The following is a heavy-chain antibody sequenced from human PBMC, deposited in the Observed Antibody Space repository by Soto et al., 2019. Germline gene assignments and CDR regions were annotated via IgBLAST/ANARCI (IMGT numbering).Heavy chain of an antibody. V-gene: IGHV3-48*02. CDR2: ISSSSSTI. J-gene: IGHJ4*02. Sequence: GGSLRLSCAASGFTFSSYSMNWVRQAPGKGLEWVSYISSSSSTIYYADSVEGRFTISRDNAKNSLYLQMNSLRDEDTAVYYCAREGYSSSWVYYFDYWGQGTLVTVSS. CDR1: GFTFSSYS. CDR3: AREGYSSSWVYYFDY. D-gene: IGHD6-13*01.